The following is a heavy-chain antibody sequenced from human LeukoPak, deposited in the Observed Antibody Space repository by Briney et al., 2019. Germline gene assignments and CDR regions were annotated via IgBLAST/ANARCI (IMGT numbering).Heavy chain of an antibody. D-gene: IGHD5-12*01. CDR2: IYYSGST. V-gene: IGHV4-30-4*07. CDR3: ARESPWLRKQDRGTLDY. J-gene: IGHJ4*02. CDR1: GGSISSGGYS. Sequence: SETLSLTCAVSGGSISSGGYSWSWIRQPPGKGLEWIGYIYYSGSTYYNPSLKSRVTISVDTSKNQFSLKLSSVTAADTAVYYCARESPWLRKQDRGTLDYWGQGTLVTVSS.